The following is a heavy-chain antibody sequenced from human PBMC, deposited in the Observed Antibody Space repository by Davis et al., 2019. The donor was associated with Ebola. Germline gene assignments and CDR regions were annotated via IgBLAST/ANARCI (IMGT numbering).Heavy chain of an antibody. CDR2: VYRSGTT. Sequence: MPSETLSLTCTVSGGSISSGDYYWSWVRQSPGKGLEWIGEVYRSGTTNYNPSLKSRATISIDNFKNQFSLKLSSVTAADTAVYYCARDYYDTSGYLWYFDLWGRGTLVTVSS. CDR3: ARDYYDTSGYLWYFDL. D-gene: IGHD3-22*01. V-gene: IGHV4-4*02. CDR1: GGSISSGDYY. J-gene: IGHJ2*01.